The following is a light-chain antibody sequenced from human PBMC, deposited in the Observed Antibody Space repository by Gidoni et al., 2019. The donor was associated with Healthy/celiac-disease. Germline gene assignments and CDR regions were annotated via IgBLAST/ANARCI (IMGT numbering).Light chain of an antibody. Sequence: DIQMTQSPSSLSASVGDRVTITCRASQSISSYLNWYQQKPGKAPKRLIYAASSLQSGVPSRFSGSGSGTDFTLTISSLQPEDFATYYCQQSYSTPRITFGQGTRLEIK. CDR1: QSISSY. CDR2: AAS. J-gene: IGKJ5*01. V-gene: IGKV1-39*01. CDR3: QQSYSTPRIT.